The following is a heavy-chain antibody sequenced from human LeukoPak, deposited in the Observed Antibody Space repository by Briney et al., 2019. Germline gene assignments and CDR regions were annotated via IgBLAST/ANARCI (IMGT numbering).Heavy chain of an antibody. CDR2: ISGSGGGT. CDR1: GFTFSSYA. CDR3: AKKEAAAGTFDY. D-gene: IGHD6-13*01. J-gene: IGHJ4*02. Sequence: PGGSLRLSCAASGFTFSSYAMSWVRQAPGKGLEWVSGISGSGGGTYYADSVRGRFTISRDNSKNTLYLQMNSLRAEDTAVYYCAKKEAAAGTFDYWGQGTLVTVSS. V-gene: IGHV3-23*01.